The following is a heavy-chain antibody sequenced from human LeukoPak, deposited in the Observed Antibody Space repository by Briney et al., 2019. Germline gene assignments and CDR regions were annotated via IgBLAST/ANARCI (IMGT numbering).Heavy chain of an antibody. J-gene: IGHJ6*02. V-gene: IGHV4-59*08. CDR1: GGSISSYY. CDR2: VYSDGST. CDR3: ARHGSGVGTYGMDV. D-gene: IGHD3-10*01. Sequence: PSETLSLTCTVSGGSISSYYWSWIRQPPGKGLEWIGYVYSDGSTHYNPSLTSRLTISVDTSKNQFSLKLSSVTSADTAVYYCARHGSGVGTYGMDVWGQGTTVTVSS.